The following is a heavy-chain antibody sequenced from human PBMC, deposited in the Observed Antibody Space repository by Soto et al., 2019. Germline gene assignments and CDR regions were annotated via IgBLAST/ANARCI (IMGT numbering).Heavy chain of an antibody. CDR2: IWYDGSNK. J-gene: IGHJ4*02. V-gene: IGHV3-33*01. CDR1: GFTFSSYG. CDR3: ARGHYDILTGYWSPYFDY. Sequence: GSLRLSCAASGFTFSSYGMHWVRQAPGKGLEWVAVIWYDGSNKYYADSVKGRFTISRDNSKNTLYLQMNSLRAEDTAVYYCARGHYDILTGYWSPYFDYWGQGTLVTVSS. D-gene: IGHD3-9*01.